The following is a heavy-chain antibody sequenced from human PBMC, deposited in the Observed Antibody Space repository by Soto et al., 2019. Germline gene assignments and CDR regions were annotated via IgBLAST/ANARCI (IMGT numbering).Heavy chain of an antibody. V-gene: IGHV3-23*01. CDR3: AKGKSREQLVRCAAFDI. D-gene: IGHD6-13*01. J-gene: IGHJ3*02. Sequence: GGSLRLSCAASGFTFSSYAMSWVRQAPGKGLEWVSAISGSGGSTYYADSVKGRFTISRDNSKNTLYLQMNSLRAEDTAVYYCAKGKSREQLVRCAAFDIWGQVTMVTVSS. CDR2: ISGSGGST. CDR1: GFTFSSYA.